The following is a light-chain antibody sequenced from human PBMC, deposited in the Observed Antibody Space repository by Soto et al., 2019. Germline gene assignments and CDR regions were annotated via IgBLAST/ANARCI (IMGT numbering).Light chain of an antibody. CDR3: CSYAGSSTVV. CDR1: SSDVGSYIL. Sequence: QSALTQPASVSGSPGQSITIYCTGTSSDVGSYILVSWYQQHPGKAPKLMIYAVSKRPSGVSNRFSGSKSGNTASLTISGLQAEEEADYYCCSYAGSSTVVFGGGTKLTVL. V-gene: IGLV2-23*02. CDR2: AVS. J-gene: IGLJ2*01.